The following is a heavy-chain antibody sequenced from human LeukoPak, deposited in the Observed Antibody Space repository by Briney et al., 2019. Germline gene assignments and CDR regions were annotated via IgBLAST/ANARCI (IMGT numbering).Heavy chain of an antibody. V-gene: IGHV3-21*01. J-gene: IGHJ6*03. CDR2: ISSSSSYI. CDR1: GFSFSSYS. Sequence: GGSLRLSCAASGFSFSSYSMNWVRQAPGKGLEWVSSISSSSSYIYYADSVKGRFTIFRDNAKNSLYLQMNSLRAEDTAVYYCARGSTGYYMDVWGKGTTVTVSS. CDR3: ARGSTGYYMDV.